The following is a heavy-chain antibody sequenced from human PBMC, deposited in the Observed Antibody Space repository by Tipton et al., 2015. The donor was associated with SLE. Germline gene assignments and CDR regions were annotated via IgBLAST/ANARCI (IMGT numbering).Heavy chain of an antibody. CDR2: IYYSGST. CDR3: ARIYDFWSGYYAYAFDI. Sequence: GLVKPSETLSLTCTVSGGSISSSSYYWGWIRQPPGKGLEWIGSIYYSGSTYYNPSLKSRVTISVDTSKNQFSLKLSSVTATDTAVYYCARIYDFWSGYYAYAFDIWGQGTMVTVSS. V-gene: IGHV4-39*01. D-gene: IGHD3-3*01. CDR1: GGSISSSSYY. J-gene: IGHJ3*02.